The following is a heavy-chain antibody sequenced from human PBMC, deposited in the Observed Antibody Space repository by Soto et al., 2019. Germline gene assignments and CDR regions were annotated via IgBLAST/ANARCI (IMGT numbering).Heavy chain of an antibody. CDR3: ATSGFRTVVVTLRDHWFDP. CDR1: GYTFTGYY. J-gene: IGHJ5*02. V-gene: IGHV1-2*04. Sequence: GASVKVSCKASGYTFTGYYMHWVRQAPGQGLEWMGWINPKDGDTNYAQKFQGWVTMTEDTSTDTAYMELSSLRSEDTAVYYCATSGFRTVVVTLRDHWFDPWGQGTLVTVSS. D-gene: IGHD3-22*01. CDR2: INPKDGDT.